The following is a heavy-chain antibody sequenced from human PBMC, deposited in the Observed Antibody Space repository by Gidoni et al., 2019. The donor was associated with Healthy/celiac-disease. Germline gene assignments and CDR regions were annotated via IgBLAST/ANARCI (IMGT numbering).Heavy chain of an antibody. D-gene: IGHD3-9*01. Sequence: EVQLVESGGGLVKPGGSLRLSCAASGFTFSNAWMSWVRQAPGKGLEWVGRIKSKTDGGTTDYAAPVKGRFTISRDDSKNTLYLQMNSLKTEDTAVYYCTVTLRYFDWLASSSIDYWGQGTLVTVSS. V-gene: IGHV3-15*01. CDR1: GFTFSNAW. CDR2: IKSKTDGGTT. J-gene: IGHJ4*02. CDR3: TVTLRYFDWLASSSIDY.